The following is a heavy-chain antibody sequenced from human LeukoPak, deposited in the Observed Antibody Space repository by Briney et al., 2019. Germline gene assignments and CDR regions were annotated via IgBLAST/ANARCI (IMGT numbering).Heavy chain of an antibody. V-gene: IGHV5-51*01. J-gene: IGHJ4*02. CDR3: ARHGSYSSSWYPDY. D-gene: IGHD6-13*01. CDR2: IYPGDSDT. Sequence: GDSLKICCKGSGYSFTSYWIGWVRQMRGKSLERMRIIYPGDSDTRYSPSFQGQVTISADKSISTAYLQWSSLKASDTAMYYCARHGSYSSSWYPDYWGQGTLVTVSS. CDR1: GYSFTSYW.